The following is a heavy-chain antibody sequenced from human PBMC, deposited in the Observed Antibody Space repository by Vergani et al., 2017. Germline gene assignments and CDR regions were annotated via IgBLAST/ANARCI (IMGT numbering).Heavy chain of an antibody. Sequence: QVQLQESGPGLVKPLQTLSLTCTVSGGSISSYYWSWIRQPPGKGLEWVGYIYYSGSTYYNPSLKSRRTISIDTSKNQFAPKLSSVTAADTAVYYCARGPPPRYNLNYGKSFDYWGQGTLVTVSS. D-gene: IGHD1-7*01. J-gene: IGHJ4*02. CDR1: GGSISSYY. CDR3: ARGPPPRYNLNYGKSFDY. V-gene: IGHV4-59*08. CDR2: IYYSGST.